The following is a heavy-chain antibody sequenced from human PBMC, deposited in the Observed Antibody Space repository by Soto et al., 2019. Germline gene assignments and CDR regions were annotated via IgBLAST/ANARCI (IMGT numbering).Heavy chain of an antibody. J-gene: IGHJ4*02. D-gene: IGHD3-16*01. CDR1: GFTFRSYV. V-gene: IGHV3-33*05. CDR2: TSYDGSNN. Sequence: QVQLVESGGGVVQPGTSLRLYCVGSGFTFRSYVIHWVRQAPGKGLEWVALTSYDGSNNFYGDSVKGRFTISRHNSRNTVELQMDSLRFDDTALYYCARWGTTGGLDVWGQGTLVSVSS. CDR3: ARWGTTGGLDV.